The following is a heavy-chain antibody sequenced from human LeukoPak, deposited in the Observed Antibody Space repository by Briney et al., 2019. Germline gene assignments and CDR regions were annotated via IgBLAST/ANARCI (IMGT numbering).Heavy chain of an antibody. V-gene: IGHV3-21*01. Sequence: GGSLRLSCAASGFTFSSYSMNWVRQAPGKGLEWVSSISSSSSYIYYADSVKGRFTISRDNAKNSLYLQMNSLRAEDTAVYYCARDRRNSGYHVDYWGQGTLVTVSS. D-gene: IGHD5-12*01. J-gene: IGHJ4*02. CDR2: ISSSSSYI. CDR3: ARDRRNSGYHVDY. CDR1: GFTFSSYS.